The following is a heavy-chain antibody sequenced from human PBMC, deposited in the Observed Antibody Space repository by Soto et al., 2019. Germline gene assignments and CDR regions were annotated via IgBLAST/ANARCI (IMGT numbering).Heavy chain of an antibody. CDR1: GFTFSSYA. Sequence: GGSLRLSCAASGFTFSSYAMSWVRQAPGKGLEWVSAISGSGGSTYYADSVKGRFTISRDNSKNTLYLQMNSLRAEDTAVYYCAKDPEVHRGVEATFDYWGQGTLVTVSS. J-gene: IGHJ4*02. V-gene: IGHV3-23*01. CDR2: ISGSGGST. CDR3: AKDPEVHRGVEATFDY. D-gene: IGHD5-12*01.